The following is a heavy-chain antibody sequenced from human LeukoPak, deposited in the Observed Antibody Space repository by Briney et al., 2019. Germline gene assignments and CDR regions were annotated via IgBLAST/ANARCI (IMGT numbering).Heavy chain of an antibody. CDR2: INHSGST. J-gene: IGHJ5*02. CDR1: GFTFSSYW. Sequence: GSLRLSCAASGFTFSSYWMSWVRQPPGKGLEWIGEINHSGSTNYNPSLKSRVTISVDTSKNQFSLKLSSVTAADTAVYYCARGTGFDPWGQGTLVTVSS. CDR3: ARGTGFDP. V-gene: IGHV4-34*01.